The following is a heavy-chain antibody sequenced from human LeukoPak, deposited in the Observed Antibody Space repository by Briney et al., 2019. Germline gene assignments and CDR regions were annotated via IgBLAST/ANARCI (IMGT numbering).Heavy chain of an antibody. CDR1: GFTFSSFS. V-gene: IGHV3-23*01. CDR2: IIVSGTT. CDR3: AKGSVGNAESAS. Sequence: GGSLRLSCAASGFTFSSFSMTWVRQAPGKGLEWVSSIIVSGTTYYADSVKGRFTISRATFRSTLFLQMDSLRAEDTAVYFCAKGSVGNAESASWGQGALVTVSS. J-gene: IGHJ5*02.